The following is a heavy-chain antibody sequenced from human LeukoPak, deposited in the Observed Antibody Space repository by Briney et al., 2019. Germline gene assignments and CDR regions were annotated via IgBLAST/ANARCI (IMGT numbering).Heavy chain of an antibody. Sequence: GGSLRLSCVVSGFTLRNYAMSWVRQAPEKGLEWVSAISGSGDSTYYAVSVKGRFTISRDNSKNTLYLQMNSLRAEDTAVYYCAKSALYSYGSFDYWGQGTLVTVSS. CDR2: ISGSGDST. CDR3: AKSALYSYGSFDY. V-gene: IGHV3-23*01. CDR1: GFTLRNYA. D-gene: IGHD5-18*01. J-gene: IGHJ4*02.